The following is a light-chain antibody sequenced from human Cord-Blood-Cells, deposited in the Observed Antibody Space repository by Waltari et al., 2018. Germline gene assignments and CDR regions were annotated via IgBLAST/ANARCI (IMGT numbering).Light chain of an antibody. J-gene: IGKJ1*01. V-gene: IGKV1-39*01. CDR1: QSISSY. CDR2: AAS. CDR3: QQSYSTPRT. Sequence: DIQMTQSPSSLSASAGDRVTITCRASQSISSYLNWYQQKPGKAPKLLIYAASSLHSGVPSRFSGSGTGTDFTLTISSLQPEDFATYYCQQSYSTPRTFGQGTKVEIK.